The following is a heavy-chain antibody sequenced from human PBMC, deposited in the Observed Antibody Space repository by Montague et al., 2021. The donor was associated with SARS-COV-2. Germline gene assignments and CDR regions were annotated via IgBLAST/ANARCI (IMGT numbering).Heavy chain of an antibody. CDR3: ASGIYPSGSYYNRYYYGLNI. D-gene: IGHD3-10*01. J-gene: IGHJ6*02. CDR1: GGSLSGYY. V-gene: IGHV4-34*01. CDR2: INHSANT. Sequence: SETLSLTCAVYGGSLSGYYWSWIRQPPEKGLEWIGEINHSANTKXXPPLKSPVTISIDTSKNQFSLKMTSVTAADTATYYCASGIYPSGSYYNRYYYGLNIWGPGTTVIVSS.